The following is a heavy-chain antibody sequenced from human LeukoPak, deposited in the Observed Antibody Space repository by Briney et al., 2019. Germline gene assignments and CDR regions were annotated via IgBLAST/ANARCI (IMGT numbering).Heavy chain of an antibody. J-gene: IGHJ5*02. D-gene: IGHD3-10*01. V-gene: IGHV4-59*01. CDR2: IYYSGST. CDR3: ARGQSSGSYFNWFDP. CDR1: SGSISSYY. Sequence: PSETLSLTCAVSSGSISSYYWSWIRQPPGKGLEWIGYIYYSGSTNYNPSLKSRVTISVDTSKNQFSLKLSSVTAADTAVYYCARGQSSGSYFNWFDPWGQGTLVTVSS.